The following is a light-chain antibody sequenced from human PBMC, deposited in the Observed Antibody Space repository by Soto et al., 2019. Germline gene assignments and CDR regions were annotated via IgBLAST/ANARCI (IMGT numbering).Light chain of an antibody. V-gene: IGKV1-5*01. J-gene: IGKJ1*01. Sequence: DIQMTQSPSTLSASVGDRVTITCRASQSISNWLAWYQQKPGKAPKLLIYDVSRLDSGVPSRFSGSGSGTEFTLTISSLQPYDFATYYCQQYNSYPWTFGQGTKVEIK. CDR3: QQYNSYPWT. CDR2: DVS. CDR1: QSISNW.